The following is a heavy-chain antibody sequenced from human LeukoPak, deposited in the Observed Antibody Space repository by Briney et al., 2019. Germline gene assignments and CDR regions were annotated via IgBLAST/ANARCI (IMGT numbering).Heavy chain of an antibody. J-gene: IGHJ6*02. CDR1: GGTFISYA. V-gene: IGHV1-69*13. Sequence: SVKVSCKASGGTFISYAINWVRQAPGQGLEWMGGIIPIFGTANYAQKFQGRVTITADESTSTAYMELSSLRSEDTAVYYCARVSLGNEPGSPQNYYYYGMDVWGQGTTVTVSS. CDR2: IIPIFGTA. CDR3: ARVSLGNEPGSPQNYYYYGMDV.